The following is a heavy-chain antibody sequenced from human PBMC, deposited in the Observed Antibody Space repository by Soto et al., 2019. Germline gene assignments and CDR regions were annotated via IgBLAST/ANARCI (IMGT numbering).Heavy chain of an antibody. CDR3: ARAGYCSSTSCYTGVFYYYYGMDV. D-gene: IGHD2-2*02. J-gene: IGHJ6*02. V-gene: IGHV1-69*13. Sequence: GASVKVSCKASGGTFSSYAISWVRQAPGQGLEWMGGIIPIFGTANYAQKFQGRVTITADESTSTAYMELSSLRSEDTAVYYCARAGYCSSTSCYTGVFYYYYGMDVWGQGTTVTVS. CDR2: IIPIFGTA. CDR1: GGTFSSYA.